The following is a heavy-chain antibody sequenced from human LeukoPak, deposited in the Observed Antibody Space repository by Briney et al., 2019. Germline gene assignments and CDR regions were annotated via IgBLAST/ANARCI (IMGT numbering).Heavy chain of an antibody. CDR1: GLTVSNNY. D-gene: IGHD2-2*01. Sequence: GGSLRLSCAASGLTVSNNYMSWVRQAPGRGLEWVSIIYRDGGTYYADSVKGRFTISRDNSKNTPYLQMNSLGAEDTALYYCAREWQYYHLLHTHYYYYMDVWGKGTTVTVSS. CDR2: IYRDGGT. J-gene: IGHJ6*03. CDR3: AREWQYYHLLHTHYYYYMDV. V-gene: IGHV3-53*01.